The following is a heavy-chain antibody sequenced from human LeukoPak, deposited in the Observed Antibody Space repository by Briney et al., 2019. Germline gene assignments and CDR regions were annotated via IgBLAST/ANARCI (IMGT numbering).Heavy chain of an antibody. Sequence: GGSLRLSCAASGFTFSSYAMSWVRQAPGKGLEWVSAISGSGGSTYYADSVKGRFTISRDNSKNTLYLQMNSLRAEDTAVYYCAKDGTYRSSTSCPGAYYYYYGMDVWGQGTTVTVSS. D-gene: IGHD2-2*01. V-gene: IGHV3-23*01. CDR1: GFTFSSYA. J-gene: IGHJ6*02. CDR2: ISGSGGST. CDR3: AKDGTYRSSTSCPGAYYYYYGMDV.